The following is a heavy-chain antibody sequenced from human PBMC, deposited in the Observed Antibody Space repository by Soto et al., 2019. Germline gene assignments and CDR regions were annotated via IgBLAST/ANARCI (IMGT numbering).Heavy chain of an antibody. J-gene: IGHJ6*02. Sequence: PVGSLRLSCAASGFTFSNAWMSWVRQAPGKGLEWVGRIKSKTDGGTTDYAAPVKGRFTISRDDSKNTLYLQMNSLKTEDTAVYYCTTEAAAGDYGMDVWGQGTTVTVSS. CDR1: GFTFSNAW. CDR3: TTEAAAGDYGMDV. D-gene: IGHD6-13*01. V-gene: IGHV3-15*01. CDR2: IKSKTDGGTT.